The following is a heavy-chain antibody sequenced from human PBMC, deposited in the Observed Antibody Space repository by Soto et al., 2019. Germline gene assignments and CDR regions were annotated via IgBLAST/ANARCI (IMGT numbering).Heavy chain of an antibody. CDR3: ATVGVDDVDARWFDP. V-gene: IGHV3-23*01. Sequence: EVQLLESGGGLVKRGGSLRLSCAASGFTFSSNAMSWVRQAPGKGLEWVSAISGSGGSTYYADSVKGRFTISGDNSKNSLYLQLNSLRAEDPAVYYCATVGVDDVDARWFDPWGQGTLVTAPS. CDR2: ISGSGGST. CDR1: GFTFSSNA. J-gene: IGHJ5*02. D-gene: IGHD3-16*01.